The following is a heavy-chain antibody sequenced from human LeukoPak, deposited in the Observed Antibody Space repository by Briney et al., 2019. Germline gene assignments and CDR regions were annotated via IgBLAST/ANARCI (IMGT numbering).Heavy chain of an antibody. Sequence: GGSLRLSCAASGFTFSSYWMHWVRQALGKGLVWVSRINSDGSSISYADSVKGRFTISRDNAKNTLYLQMNSLRAEDTAVYYCARGGQGYYDSSGHDYWGQGTLVTVSS. J-gene: IGHJ4*02. V-gene: IGHV3-74*01. CDR1: GFTFSSYW. CDR2: INSDGSSI. D-gene: IGHD3-22*01. CDR3: ARGGQGYYDSSGHDY.